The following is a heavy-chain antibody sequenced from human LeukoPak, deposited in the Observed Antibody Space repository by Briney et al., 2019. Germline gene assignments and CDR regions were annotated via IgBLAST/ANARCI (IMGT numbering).Heavy chain of an antibody. CDR1: GFTFSSYG. Sequence: PGGSLRLSCAASGFTFSSYGMHWVRQAPGKGLEWVAVIWYDGSNKYYADSVKGRFTISRDNSKNTLYLQMNSLRAEDTAVYYCARDGPYYYDSSWFDYWGQGTLVTVSS. CDR2: IWYDGSNK. D-gene: IGHD3-22*01. J-gene: IGHJ4*02. V-gene: IGHV3-33*01. CDR3: ARDGPYYYDSSWFDY.